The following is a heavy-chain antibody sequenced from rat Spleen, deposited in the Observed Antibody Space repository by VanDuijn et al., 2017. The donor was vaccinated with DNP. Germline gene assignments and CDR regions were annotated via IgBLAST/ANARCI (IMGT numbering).Heavy chain of an antibody. D-gene: IGHD1-4*01. CDR1: GFTFSDYN. V-gene: IGHV5-7*01. CDR2: ISTSGSRA. CDR3: ARSRLPGYYPFAC. Sequence: EVQLVESGGGLVQPGRSLKLSCAASGFTFSDYNMAWVRQAPQKGLEWVATISTSGSRAYYPDSVKGRFTISRDDAKSSLYLQMNSLKSEDTATYYCARSRLPGYYPFACWGQGTLVTVSS. J-gene: IGHJ3*01.